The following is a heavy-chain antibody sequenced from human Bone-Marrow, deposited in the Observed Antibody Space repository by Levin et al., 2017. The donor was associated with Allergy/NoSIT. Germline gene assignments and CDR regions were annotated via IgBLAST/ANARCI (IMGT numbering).Heavy chain of an antibody. CDR2: IRGRVHGGTT. V-gene: IGHV3-49*03. CDR3: ARYYDY. Sequence: GGSLRLSCTASGFSFSDYSMSWFRQAPGKGLEWVAYIRGRVHGGTTEYAASVKGRFTISRDDAKSIVYLQMNSLKTEDTAIFFCARYYDYWGQGTLVTVSS. CDR1: GFSFSDYS. J-gene: IGHJ4*02.